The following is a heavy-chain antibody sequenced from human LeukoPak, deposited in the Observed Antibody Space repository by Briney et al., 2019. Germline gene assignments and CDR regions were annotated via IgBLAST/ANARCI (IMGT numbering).Heavy chain of an antibody. CDR2: INPSGGST. D-gene: IGHD5-18*01. Sequence: ASVKVSCKASGYTFTSYYMHWGRQAPGEGLEWMGIINPSGGSTSYAQKVQGRLTMTRDTSTSTVYMELSSLRSEDTDVYYCATAVGYSYGYGFDYWGQGTQVTVSS. CDR1: GYTFTSYY. V-gene: IGHV1-46*01. CDR3: ATAVGYSYGYGFDY. J-gene: IGHJ4*02.